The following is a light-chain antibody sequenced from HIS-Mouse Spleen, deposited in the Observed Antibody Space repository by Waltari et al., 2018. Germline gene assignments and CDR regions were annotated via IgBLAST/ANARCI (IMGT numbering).Light chain of an antibody. V-gene: IGLV3-1*01. CDR1: KLGDKY. J-gene: IGLJ1*01. CDR2: QDS. Sequence: SYELTQPPSVSVSPGQTASITCSGDKLGDKYACWYQQKPGQSPVLVIYQDSKRPSGIPGRFSGSKAGNTATLTISGTQAMDEADYYCQAWDSSTYVFGTGTKVTVL. CDR3: QAWDSSTYV.